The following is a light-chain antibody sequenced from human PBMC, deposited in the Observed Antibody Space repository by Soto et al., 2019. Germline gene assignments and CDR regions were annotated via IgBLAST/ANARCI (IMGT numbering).Light chain of an antibody. CDR3: QQYNHWPPIT. Sequence: EIVMTQSPATLSVSPGERATLSCRASQSVGRNLAWYQQKPGQAPRLPIYGASTRATGIPARFSGSGSGTEFALTISSLQSEDFAIYSCQQYNHWPPITFGGGTKVEIK. J-gene: IGKJ4*01. CDR1: QSVGRN. CDR2: GAS. V-gene: IGKV3-15*01.